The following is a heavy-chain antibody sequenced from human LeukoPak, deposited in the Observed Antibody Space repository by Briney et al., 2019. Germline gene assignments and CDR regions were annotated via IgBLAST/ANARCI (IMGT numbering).Heavy chain of an antibody. V-gene: IGHV3-66*01. Sequence: GGSLRLSCAASGVTVSSNYMSCVPHAPGEGVEWVSVIYSGGSTYYADSVKGRFTITRDNSKNTLFLQMNSLRDEDTAVYYCARDRNSNYLGLFDYWGQGTLVTVSS. CDR2: IYSGGST. CDR1: GVTVSSNY. CDR3: ARDRNSNYLGLFDY. J-gene: IGHJ4*02. D-gene: IGHD1-7*01.